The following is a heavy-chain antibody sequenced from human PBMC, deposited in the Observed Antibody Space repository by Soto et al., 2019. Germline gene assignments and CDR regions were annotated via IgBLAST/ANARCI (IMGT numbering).Heavy chain of an antibody. CDR2: ISSNGGST. Sequence: EVQLVESGGGLVQPGRSLRLSCEASGCTFSSYAMHWVRQAPGKGLEYVSAISSNGGSTYYANSVKGRFTISRDNSKNTLYLQMGSLRAEDMAVYYCARESDAFDIWGQGTMVTVSS. V-gene: IGHV3-64*01. CDR3: ARESDAFDI. J-gene: IGHJ3*02. CDR1: GCTFSSYA.